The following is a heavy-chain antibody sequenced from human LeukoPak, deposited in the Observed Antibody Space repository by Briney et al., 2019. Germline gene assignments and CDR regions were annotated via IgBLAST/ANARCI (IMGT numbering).Heavy chain of an antibody. Sequence: SVKVSCKASGGTFSSYAISWVRQAPGQGLEWMGGIIPIFGTANYAQKFQGRVTITADESTSTAYMELSSLRSEDTAVYYCFVPWLRWFDPWGQGTLVTVSS. V-gene: IGHV1-69*13. CDR2: IIPIFGTA. CDR1: GGTFSSYA. CDR3: FVPWLRWFDP. D-gene: IGHD6-19*01. J-gene: IGHJ5*02.